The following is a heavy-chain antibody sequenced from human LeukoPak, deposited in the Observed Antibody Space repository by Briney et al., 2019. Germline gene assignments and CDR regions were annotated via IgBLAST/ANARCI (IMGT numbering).Heavy chain of an antibody. Sequence: GGSLRLSCTASGFPFNRFAMSWVRLAPGQGLAWFSAISGGGDAHYADSVKGRFTISRDNSKNTLFLHMNNLTADDTALYYCAKEGITGADSWGQGTLVSVSS. CDR3: AKEGITGADS. J-gene: IGHJ4*02. CDR1: GFPFNRFA. CDR2: ISGGGDA. V-gene: IGHV3-23*01.